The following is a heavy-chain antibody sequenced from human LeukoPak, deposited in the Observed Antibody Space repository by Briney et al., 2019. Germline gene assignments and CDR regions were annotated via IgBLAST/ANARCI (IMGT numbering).Heavy chain of an antibody. J-gene: IGHJ6*03. D-gene: IGHD6-13*01. CDR2: MNPNSGNA. CDR1: GYTFTSYD. V-gene: IGHV1-8*03. Sequence: GASVKVSCKASGYTFTSYDINWVRQATGQGLEWMGWMNPNSGNAGYAQKFQGRVTITRNTSISTAYMELSSLRSEDTAVYCCARGAASSKYYYYYYMDVWGKGTTVTVSS. CDR3: ARGAASSKYYYYYYMDV.